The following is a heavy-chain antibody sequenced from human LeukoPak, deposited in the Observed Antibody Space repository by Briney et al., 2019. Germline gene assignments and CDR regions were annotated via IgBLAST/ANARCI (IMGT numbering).Heavy chain of an antibody. Sequence: PSETLSLTCTVSGGSISSHYWSWIRQPPGKGLEWIGYIYYSGSTNYNPSLKSRVTISVDTSKNQFSLKLSSVTAADTAVYYCARVGGYDYYYFDYWGQGTLVTVSS. V-gene: IGHV4-59*11. J-gene: IGHJ4*02. CDR1: GGSISSHY. CDR2: IYYSGST. CDR3: ARVGGYDYYYFDY. D-gene: IGHD5-12*01.